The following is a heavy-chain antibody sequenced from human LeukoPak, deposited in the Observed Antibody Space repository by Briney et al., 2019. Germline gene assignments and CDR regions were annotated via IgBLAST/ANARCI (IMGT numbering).Heavy chain of an antibody. CDR3: AREIVAAPGHWYFDL. CDR2: IYYSGST. Sequence: PSETLSLTCTVSGGSISSYYWSWIRQPPGKGLEWIGYIYYSGSTNYNPSLKSRVTISVDTSKNQFSLKLSSVTAADTAVYYCAREIVAAPGHWYFDLWGRGTLVTVSS. D-gene: IGHD6-13*01. J-gene: IGHJ2*01. V-gene: IGHV4-59*01. CDR1: GGSISSYY.